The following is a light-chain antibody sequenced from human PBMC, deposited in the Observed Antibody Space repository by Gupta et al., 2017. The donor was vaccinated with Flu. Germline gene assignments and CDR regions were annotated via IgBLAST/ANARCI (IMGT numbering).Light chain of an antibody. V-gene: IGKV1-33*01. CDR2: DAS. Sequence: IQMTHSPSSLSASVGDRPTITCMASQDITNSLNWYQQKPGKAPKLLIYDASNWQTGVPSRFSGSGSGTDFTFTISSLQPEDIAAYYCQQYYNRPLFTFGHGTKVDIK. CDR3: QQYYNRPLFT. CDR1: QDITNS. J-gene: IGKJ3*01.